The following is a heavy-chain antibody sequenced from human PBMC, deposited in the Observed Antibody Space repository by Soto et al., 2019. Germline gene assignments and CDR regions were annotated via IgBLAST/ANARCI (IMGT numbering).Heavy chain of an antibody. J-gene: IGHJ5*02. D-gene: IGHD3-3*01. V-gene: IGHV3-23*01. CDR1: GFTFTSYA. Sequence: PGGSLRLSCAASGFTFTSYAMNWVRQAPGKGLEWVSTISGSGGNTYYTDSVRGRFTISRDNSKNTLYLQMNSLRAEDTAVYYCAKNGLGVAPRGLFDPWGQGTLVTVSS. CDR2: ISGSGGNT. CDR3: AKNGLGVAPRGLFDP.